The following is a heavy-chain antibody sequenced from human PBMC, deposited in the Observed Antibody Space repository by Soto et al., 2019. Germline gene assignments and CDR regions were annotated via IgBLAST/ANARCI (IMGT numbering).Heavy chain of an antibody. Sequence: TDLEGIGYIYHSGSTYYNPSLKSRVTISVDRSKNQFSLKLSSVTAADTAVYYCARGVTTVTTIDYWGQGTLVTVSS. J-gene: IGHJ4*02. CDR3: ARGVTTVTTIDY. V-gene: IGHV4-30-2*01. CDR2: IYHSGST. D-gene: IGHD4-17*01.